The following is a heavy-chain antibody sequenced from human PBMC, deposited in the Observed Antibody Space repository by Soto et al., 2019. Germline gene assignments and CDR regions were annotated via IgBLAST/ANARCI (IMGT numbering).Heavy chain of an antibody. CDR3: ERGDIVVGIAAFDY. D-gene: IGHD2-15*01. J-gene: IGHJ4*02. Sequence: QVQLVQSGDEVREPGASVKVSCKASGYTFTTYGINWVRQAPGQGLEWMGWISAYNGNTNYAQKLQGRVTMTTDTSTSTAYLELRSLRSDDTAVYYCERGDIVVGIAAFDYWGQGTLVTVSS. V-gene: IGHV1-18*01. CDR1: GYTFTTYG. CDR2: ISAYNGNT.